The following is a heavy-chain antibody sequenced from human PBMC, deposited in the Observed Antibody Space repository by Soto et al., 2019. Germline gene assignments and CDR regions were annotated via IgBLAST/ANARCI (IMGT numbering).Heavy chain of an antibody. J-gene: IGHJ6*02. CDR2: IYYSGST. D-gene: IGHD6-6*01. Sequence: SETLSLTCTVSGGSVSSGSYYWSWIRQPPGKGLEWIGYIYYSGSTNYNPSLKSRVTISVDTSKNQFSLKLSSVTAADTAVYYCARQLYDYYYGMDVWGQGTTVTVSS. CDR3: ARQLYDYYYGMDV. CDR1: GGSVSSGSYY. V-gene: IGHV4-61*01.